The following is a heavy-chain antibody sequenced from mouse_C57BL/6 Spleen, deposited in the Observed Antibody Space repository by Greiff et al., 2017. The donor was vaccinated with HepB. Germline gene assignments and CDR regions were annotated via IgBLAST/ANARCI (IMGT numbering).Heavy chain of an antibody. CDR1: GYTFTDYY. V-gene: IGHV1-26*01. CDR2: INPNNGGT. J-gene: IGHJ3*01. D-gene: IGHD2-4*01. CDR3: ARIFGLYDYDGEFAY. Sequence: EVQLQQSGPELVKPGASVKISCKASGYTFTDYYMNWVKQSHGKSLEWIGDINPNNGGTSYNQKFKGKATLTVDKSSSTAYMELRSLTSEDSAVYYCARIFGLYDYDGEFAYWGQGTLVTVSA.